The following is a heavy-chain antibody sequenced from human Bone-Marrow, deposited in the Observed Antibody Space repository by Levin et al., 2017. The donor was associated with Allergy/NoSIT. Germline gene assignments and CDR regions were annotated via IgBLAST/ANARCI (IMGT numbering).Heavy chain of an antibody. J-gene: IGHJ4*02. Sequence: GGSLRLSCSVFGFSVGDYSMTWFRQAPGKGLEWVGFIRSKTYGGTTECAASVKGRCTISRDDSKNIAYLQMNSLKTEDTAIYYCTRDRPPRPQKPTWSWQVVGVPETDGPPPAIPFDYWGQGTLVTVSS. CDR3: TRDRPPRPQKPTWSWQVVGVPETDGPPPAIPFDY. CDR1: GFSVGDYS. V-gene: IGHV3-49*03. D-gene: IGHD2-2*01. CDR2: IRSKTYGGTT.